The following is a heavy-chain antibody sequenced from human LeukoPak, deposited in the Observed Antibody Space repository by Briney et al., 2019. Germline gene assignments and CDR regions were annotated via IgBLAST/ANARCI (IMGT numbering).Heavy chain of an antibody. CDR3: ARIVSSGWYYYYMDV. V-gene: IGHV4-59*08. D-gene: IGHD6-19*01. CDR2: IYYSGST. CDR1: GGSISSYY. Sequence: SETLSLTCTVSGGSISSYYWGWIRQPPGKGLEWIGYIYYSGSTNYNPSLKSRVTISVDTSKNQFSLKLSSVTAADTAVYYCARIVSSGWYYYYMDVWGKGTTVTVSS. J-gene: IGHJ6*03.